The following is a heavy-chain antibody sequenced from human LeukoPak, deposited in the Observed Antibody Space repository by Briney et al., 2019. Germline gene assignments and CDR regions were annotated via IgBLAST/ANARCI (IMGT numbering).Heavy chain of an antibody. J-gene: IGHJ6*02. CDR2: IWYDGSNK. CDR3: ATHSIAARTTTGVDV. D-gene: IGHD6-6*01. CDR1: GFTFSSYG. V-gene: IGHV3-33*01. Sequence: GGSLRLSCAASGFTFSSYGMHWVRQAPGKGLEWVAVIWYDGSNKYYADSVKGRFTISRDNSKNTLYLQMNSLRAEDTAVYYCATHSIAARTTTGVDVWGQGTTVTVSS.